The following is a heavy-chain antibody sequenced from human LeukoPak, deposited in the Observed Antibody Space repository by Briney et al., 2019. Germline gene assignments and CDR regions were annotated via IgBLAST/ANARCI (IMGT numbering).Heavy chain of an antibody. CDR1: GFTFSSYS. D-gene: IGHD3-22*01. J-gene: IGHJ4*02. CDR3: ARGGLSGYYYDSSGYQLDY. Sequence: TGGSLRLSCAASGFTFSSYSMNWVRQAPGKGLEWVSSISSSSSYIYYADSVKGRFTISRDNAKNSLYLQMNSLRDEDTAVYYCARGGLSGYYYDSSGYQLDYWGQGTLVTVSS. V-gene: IGHV3-21*01. CDR2: ISSSSSYI.